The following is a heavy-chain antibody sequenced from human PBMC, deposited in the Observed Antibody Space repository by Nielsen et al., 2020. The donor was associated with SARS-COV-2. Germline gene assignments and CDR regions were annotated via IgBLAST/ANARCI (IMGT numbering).Heavy chain of an antibody. CDR1: GFTFSSYG. D-gene: IGHD5-24*01. J-gene: IGHJ4*02. V-gene: IGHV3-33*01. Sequence: GGSLRLSCAASGFTFSSYGMHWVRQAPGKGLEWVAVIWYDGSNKYYADSVEGRFTISRDNSKNTLYLQMNSLRAEDTAVYYCARDRRRRDGWGLFDYWGQGTLVTVSS. CDR3: ARDRRRRDGWGLFDY. CDR2: IWYDGSNK.